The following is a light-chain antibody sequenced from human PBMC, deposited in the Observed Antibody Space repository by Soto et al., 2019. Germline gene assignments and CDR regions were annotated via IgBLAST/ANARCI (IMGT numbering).Light chain of an antibody. CDR1: QDIGND. CDR2: AAS. Sequence: AIQMTQSPSSLAGSVGDRLTITCRASQDIGNDLGWYQQKPGKAPKLLIYAASSLQSGVSSGFSGSGSGTEFTLTISSLQPEDFATYYCLQVFNFPRAFGQGTKVDIK. J-gene: IGKJ1*01. CDR3: LQVFNFPRA. V-gene: IGKV1-6*02.